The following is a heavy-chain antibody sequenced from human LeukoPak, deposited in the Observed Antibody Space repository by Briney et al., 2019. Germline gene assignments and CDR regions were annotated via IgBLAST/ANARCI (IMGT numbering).Heavy chain of an antibody. J-gene: IGHJ6*02. CDR1: GGTFSSYA. D-gene: IGHD5-18*01. Sequence: VASVKVSCKASGGTFSSYAISCVRQAPGQGLEWMGGIIPIFGTANYAQKFQGRVTITADESTSTAYMELSSLRSEDTAVYYCARDQTRGYSYGYGGSFGMDVWGQGTTVTVSS. V-gene: IGHV1-69*13. CDR2: IIPIFGTA. CDR3: ARDQTRGYSYGYGGSFGMDV.